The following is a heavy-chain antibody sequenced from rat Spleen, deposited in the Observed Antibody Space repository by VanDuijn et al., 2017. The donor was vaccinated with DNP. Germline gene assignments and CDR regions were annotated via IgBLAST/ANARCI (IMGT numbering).Heavy chain of an antibody. Sequence: VQQSGGGLVQPGRSLKLSCAASGFTFNNYWMTWIRQVPGKGLDWVASISSSGGNTYYPDSVKGRFTISRDNAKNTLYLHMNSLRSEDTATYYCARSTITAISIWFLYWGQGTLVTVSS. CDR2: ISSSGGNT. CDR3: ARSTITAISIWFLY. CDR1: GFTFNNYW. V-gene: IGHV5-31*01. D-gene: IGHD1-2*01. J-gene: IGHJ3*01.